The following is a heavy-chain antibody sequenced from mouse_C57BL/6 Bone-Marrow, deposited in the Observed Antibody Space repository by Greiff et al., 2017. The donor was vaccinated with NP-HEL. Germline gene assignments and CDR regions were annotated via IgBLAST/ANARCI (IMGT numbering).Heavy chain of an antibody. J-gene: IGHJ2*01. D-gene: IGHD4-1*01. CDR3: ARTGLTGTRYFDY. Sequence: EVHLVESGGGLVKPGGSLKLSCAASGFTFSDYGMHWVRQAPEKGLEWVAYISSGSSTIYYADTVKGRFTISRDNAKNTLFLQMTSLRSEDTAMYYCARTGLTGTRYFDYWGQGTTLTVSS. V-gene: IGHV5-17*01. CDR1: GFTFSDYG. CDR2: ISSGSSTI.